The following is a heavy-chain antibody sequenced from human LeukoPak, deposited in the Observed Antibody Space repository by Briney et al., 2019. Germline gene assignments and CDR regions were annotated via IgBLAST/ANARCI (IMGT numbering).Heavy chain of an antibody. Sequence: GGSLRLSCAASGFTFSSYDMSWVRQAPGKGPEWVSGISESGSSTYYADSVKGRFTISRDKSKNKLYLQMNSLRAEETAVIYFAKDETIGYSYGHFDDWGQGSLVTVSS. CDR2: ISESGSST. CDR1: GFTFSSYD. J-gene: IGHJ4*02. CDR3: AKDETIGYSYGHFDD. D-gene: IGHD5-18*01. V-gene: IGHV3-23*01.